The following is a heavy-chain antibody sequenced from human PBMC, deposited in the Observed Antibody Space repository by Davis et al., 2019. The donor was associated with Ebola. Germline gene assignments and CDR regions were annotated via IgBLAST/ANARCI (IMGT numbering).Heavy chain of an antibody. CDR2: ISWNSGSI. CDR3: ATYSSSWYFGY. Sequence: GGSLRLSCAASGFTFDDYAMHWVRQASGKGLEWVSGISWNSGSIGYADSVKGRFTISRDNAKNSLYLQMNSLRAEDTAFYYCATYSSSWYFGYWGQGTLVTVSS. V-gene: IGHV3-9*01. D-gene: IGHD6-13*01. J-gene: IGHJ4*02. CDR1: GFTFDDYA.